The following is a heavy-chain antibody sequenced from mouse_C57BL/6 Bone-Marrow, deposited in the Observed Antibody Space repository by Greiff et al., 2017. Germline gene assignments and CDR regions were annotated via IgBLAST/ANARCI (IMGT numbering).Heavy chain of an antibody. CDR3: ARRYYGSSPRWYFDV. V-gene: IGHV15-2*01. J-gene: IGHJ1*03. CDR2: ILPSIGRT. CDR1: DSEVFPIAY. Sequence: SGSELRSPGSSVKLSCKDFDSEVFPIAYMSWVRQKPGHGFEWIGGILPSIGRTIYGEKFEDKTTLDADTLSNTAYLELNSLTSEDSAIYYCARRYYGSSPRWYFDVWGTGTTVTVSS. D-gene: IGHD1-1*01.